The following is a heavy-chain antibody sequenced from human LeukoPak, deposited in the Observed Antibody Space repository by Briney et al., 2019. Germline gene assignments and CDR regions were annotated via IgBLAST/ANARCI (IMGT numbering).Heavy chain of an antibody. V-gene: IGHV3-30*02. D-gene: IGHD6-19*01. Sequence: GGSLRLSCAASGFTFKRYNMHWVRQAPGKGLEWVAFIEDDGSNKNYADAVKGRLTVSRDNSINTLYLHMNSLRIEDMAVYYCAKDSAWATDYWGRGTLVTVSS. CDR1: GFTFKRYN. J-gene: IGHJ4*02. CDR2: IEDDGSNK. CDR3: AKDSAWATDY.